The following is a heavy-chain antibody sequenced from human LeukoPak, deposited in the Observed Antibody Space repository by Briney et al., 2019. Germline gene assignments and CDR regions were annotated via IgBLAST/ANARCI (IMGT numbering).Heavy chain of an antibody. D-gene: IGHD5-24*01. J-gene: IGHJ4*02. V-gene: IGHV4-59*02. CDR1: GGXVRSYF. CDR3: ARAGKDMATNHYFDY. CDR2: IYYSGST. Sequence: SETLSLTCTVSGGXVRSYFCSWIRQPPGKGLEWIGYIYYSGSTNYNPYIKSRLNISVDTSKNQFSLNLSSVTAADTAVYYCARAGKDMATNHYFDYWGQGTLVTVSS.